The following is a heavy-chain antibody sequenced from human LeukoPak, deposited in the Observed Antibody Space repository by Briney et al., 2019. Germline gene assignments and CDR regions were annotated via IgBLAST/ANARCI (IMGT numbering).Heavy chain of an antibody. Sequence: SETLSLTCAVYGGSFSGCYWSWIRQPPGKGLEWIGEINHSGSTNYNPSLKSRVTISVDTSKNQFSLKLSSVTAADTAVYYCARHGDSSGLDYWGQGTLVTVSS. D-gene: IGHD6-19*01. CDR3: ARHGDSSGLDY. V-gene: IGHV4-34*01. CDR1: GGSFSGCY. J-gene: IGHJ4*02. CDR2: INHSGST.